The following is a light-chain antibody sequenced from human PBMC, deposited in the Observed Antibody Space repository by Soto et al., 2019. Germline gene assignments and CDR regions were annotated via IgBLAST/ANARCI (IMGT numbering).Light chain of an antibody. CDR1: QSVNSNY. CDR3: PQYGTSPHT. V-gene: IGKV3-20*01. Sequence: EIVLTQSPGTLSLSPGERATLSCRASQSVNSNYLAWYQQKPGQVPRPLIYGASIRAAGVPDRLSGSGSGTDVTHTISRLEPEDYAVYYWPQYGTSPHTFGQGTKLEIK. J-gene: IGKJ2*01. CDR2: GAS.